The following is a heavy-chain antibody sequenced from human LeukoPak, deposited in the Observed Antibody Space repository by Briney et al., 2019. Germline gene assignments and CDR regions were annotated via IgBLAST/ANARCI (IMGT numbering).Heavy chain of an antibody. D-gene: IGHD2-2*01. Sequence: PSETLSLTCTVSGGSISSYYWSWIRQPPGKGLEWIGYIYYSGSTNYNPSLKSRVTISVDTSKNQFSLKLSSVTAADTAVYYCARETPSRYCSSTSCLYYYYYYYMDVWGKGTTVTVSS. J-gene: IGHJ6*03. CDR2: IYYSGST. CDR3: ARETPSRYCSSTSCLYYYYYYYMDV. CDR1: GGSISSYY. V-gene: IGHV4-59*12.